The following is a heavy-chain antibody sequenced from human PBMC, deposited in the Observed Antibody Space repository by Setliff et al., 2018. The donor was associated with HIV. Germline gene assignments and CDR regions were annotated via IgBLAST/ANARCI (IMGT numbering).Heavy chain of an antibody. V-gene: IGHV3-33*08. D-gene: IGHD1-26*01. J-gene: IGHJ4*02. Sequence: GGSLRLSCAASGFTVSSNYMSWVRQAPGKGLEWVAVIWYDGSNKSYADSVKGRFSISRDNAKNSLYLQMNSLRPEDTGVYYCARVVPPHWIVRDTTHFDYWGQGTLVTVSS. CDR1: GFTVSSNY. CDR3: ARVVPPHWIVRDTTHFDY. CDR2: IWYDGSNK.